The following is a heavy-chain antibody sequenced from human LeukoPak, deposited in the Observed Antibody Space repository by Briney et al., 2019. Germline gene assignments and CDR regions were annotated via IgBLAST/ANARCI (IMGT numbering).Heavy chain of an antibody. Sequence: GGSLRLSCAASGFTFSSYAMHWVRQAPGKGLEWVAVISYDGSNKYYADSVKGRFTISRDNSKNTLYLQMNSLRAEDTAVYYWARVGRPAESPYLDYCEQGTQVTFST. CDR2: ISYDGSNK. CDR1: GFTFSSYA. J-gene: IGHJ4*02. CDR3: ARVGRPAESPYLDY. V-gene: IGHV3-30*04.